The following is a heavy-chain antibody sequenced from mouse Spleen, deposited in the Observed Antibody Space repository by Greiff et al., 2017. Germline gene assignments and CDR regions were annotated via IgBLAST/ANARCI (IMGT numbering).Heavy chain of an antibody. CDR2: INPNNGGT. Sequence: VQLKQSGPELVKPGASVKISCKASGYTFTDYYMNWVKQSHGKSLEWIGDINPNNGGTSYNQKFKGKATLTVDKSSSTAYMELRSLTSEDSAVYYCARPLITTEYFDVWGAGTTVTVSS. J-gene: IGHJ1*01. V-gene: IGHV1-26*01. CDR1: GYTFTDYY. CDR3: ARPLITTEYFDV. D-gene: IGHD1-2*01.